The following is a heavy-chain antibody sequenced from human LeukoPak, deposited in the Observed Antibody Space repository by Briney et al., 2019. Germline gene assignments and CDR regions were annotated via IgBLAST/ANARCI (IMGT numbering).Heavy chain of an antibody. CDR1: GFTFSSYA. D-gene: IGHD2-15*01. CDR2: ISYDGSNK. CDR3: AKWGSAFCFFDY. V-gene: IGHV3-30-3*02. J-gene: IGHJ4*02. Sequence: GGSLRLSCAASGFTFSSYAMHWVRQAPGKGLEWVAVISYDGSNKYYADSVKGRFTISRDNSKNTLYLQMNSLRAEDTAVYYCAKWGSAFCFFDYWGQGTLVTVSS.